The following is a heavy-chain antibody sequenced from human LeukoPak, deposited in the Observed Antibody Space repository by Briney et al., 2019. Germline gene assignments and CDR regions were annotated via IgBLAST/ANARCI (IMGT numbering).Heavy chain of an antibody. J-gene: IGHJ4*02. CDR3: ARGSPYYYDTEGTYYFGY. D-gene: IGHD3-22*01. CDR2: IYSGGST. Sequence: PGGSLRLSCAASGFTVSSNYMSWARQASGKGLEWVSVIYSGGSTYYADSVKGRFTISRDNSKNTLYLQMNSLRAEDTAVYYCARGSPYYYDTEGTYYFGYWGQGTLVTVSS. V-gene: IGHV3-53*01. CDR1: GFTVSSNY.